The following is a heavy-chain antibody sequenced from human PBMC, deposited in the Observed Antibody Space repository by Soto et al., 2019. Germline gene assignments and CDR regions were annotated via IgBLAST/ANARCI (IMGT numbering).Heavy chain of an antibody. J-gene: IGHJ4*02. CDR1: GGSISRNSYY. Sequence: QLQLQESGPGLVKPSETLSLTCTVSGGSISRNSYYWGWIRQPPGKGLEWIGSIYYCGSTYYNPAPKGRVTVSVATSTHQCSLTLSSVTAADTAVYYCARHDWNGVDYWGQGTLVTVSS. CDR3: ARHDWNGVDY. D-gene: IGHD1-1*01. V-gene: IGHV4-39*01. CDR2: IYYCGST.